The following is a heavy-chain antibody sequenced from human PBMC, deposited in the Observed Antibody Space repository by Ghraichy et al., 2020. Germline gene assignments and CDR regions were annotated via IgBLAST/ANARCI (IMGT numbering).Heavy chain of an antibody. CDR1: GGTLSNSRHY. V-gene: IGHV4-39*01. Sequence: SQTISLTCSVSGGTLSNSRHYWAWVRQPPGKGLEWIGRISQSGSTDYNSSLTSRVSISVDTSKNQFSLTVRSLNAADTAVYFCARFIIGWYYFDFWGPGTLVSVSS. CDR3: ARFIIGWYYFDF. J-gene: IGHJ4*02. CDR2: ISQSGST. D-gene: IGHD6-19*01.